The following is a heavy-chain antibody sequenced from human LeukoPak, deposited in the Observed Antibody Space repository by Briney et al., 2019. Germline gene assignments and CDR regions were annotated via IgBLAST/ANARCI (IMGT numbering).Heavy chain of an antibody. J-gene: IGHJ4*02. D-gene: IGHD1-14*01. V-gene: IGHV3-74*01. CDR1: GLTFSSHG. Sequence: GGSLRLSCAASGLTFSSHGMHWVRQAPGKGLVWVSRITNDGSSTTYADSVKGRFTISRDNAKNMLYLQVNSLRAEDTAVYYWATQQEGNPAYCGQGTLVTVSS. CDR3: ATQQEGNPAY. CDR2: ITNDGSST.